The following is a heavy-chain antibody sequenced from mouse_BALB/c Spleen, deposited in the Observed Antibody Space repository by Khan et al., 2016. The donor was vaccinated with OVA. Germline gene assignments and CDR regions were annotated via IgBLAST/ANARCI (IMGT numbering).Heavy chain of an antibody. Sequence: VQLQESGPGLVQPSQSLSITCTVSGFSLTSYGVHWVRQSPGKGLEWLGVIWSGGSTDYNAAFISRLSISKDNSRSQVFFKMNSLQANDSAIYYCARNYDYDECLAYWGQGTLVTVSA. CDR1: GFSLTSYG. CDR2: IWSGGST. D-gene: IGHD2-4*01. CDR3: ARNYDYDECLAY. V-gene: IGHV2-2*02. J-gene: IGHJ3*01.